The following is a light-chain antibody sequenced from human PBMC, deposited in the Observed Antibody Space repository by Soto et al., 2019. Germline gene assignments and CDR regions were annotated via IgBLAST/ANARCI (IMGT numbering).Light chain of an antibody. CDR3: QPYNNWPLT. J-gene: IGKJ4*01. Sequence: EVVMRQSPATLSVSPGAGATLSCRASQGIGDTLAWYQHKPGQTPRLLIYDTSTRATGVPTRLSGSRSGAEFTLTINSLQSEDFAVYYGQPYNNWPLTFGGGTKVDIK. CDR1: QGIGDT. V-gene: IGKV3-15*01. CDR2: DTS.